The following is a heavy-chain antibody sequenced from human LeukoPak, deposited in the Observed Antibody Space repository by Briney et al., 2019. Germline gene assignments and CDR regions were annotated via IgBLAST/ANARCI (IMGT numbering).Heavy chain of an antibody. CDR1: GFTYSNYA. D-gene: IGHD1-26*01. CDR2: ISGSGRST. J-gene: IGHJ5*02. CDR3: AKSVVNSGTYIPFDP. Sequence: GGSLRLSCTASGFTYSNYAMNWVRQAPGKGLEWVSVISGSGRSTYYADSVKGRFTISRDKSKNTLYLQMNSLRVEDTAIYYCAKSVVNSGTYIPFDPWGQGTLVTVSS. V-gene: IGHV3-23*01.